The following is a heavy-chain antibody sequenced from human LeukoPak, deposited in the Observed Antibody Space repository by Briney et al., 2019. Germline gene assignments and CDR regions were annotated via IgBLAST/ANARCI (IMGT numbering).Heavy chain of an antibody. CDR3: ARDRGGSCSGGSCYELDL. Sequence: PGGSLRLSCAASGFIFRSYAVHWVRQAPGKGLEWGTVISYEGNKKYYTNSGKGRFTISRDQSNNTLYLQMNSLIAEDTAVYSCARDRGGSCSGGSCYELDLWGQGTLVTVSS. V-gene: IGHV3-30-3*01. CDR2: ISYEGNKK. D-gene: IGHD2-15*01. J-gene: IGHJ5*02. CDR1: GFIFRSYA.